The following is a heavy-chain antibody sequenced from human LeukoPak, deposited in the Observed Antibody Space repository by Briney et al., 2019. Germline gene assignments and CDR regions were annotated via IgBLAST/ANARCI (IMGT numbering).Heavy chain of an antibody. J-gene: IGHJ4*02. Sequence: GGSLRLSCAASGFTFSNAWMSWVRQAPGEGLEWVGRIKSKTDGGTTDYAAPVKGRFTISRDDSKNTLYLQMNSLKTEDTAVYYCTTEFKILYAFHWGQGTLVTVSS. CDR1: GFTFSNAW. CDR3: TTEFKILYAFH. D-gene: IGHD2-8*01. CDR2: IKSKTDGGTT. V-gene: IGHV3-15*01.